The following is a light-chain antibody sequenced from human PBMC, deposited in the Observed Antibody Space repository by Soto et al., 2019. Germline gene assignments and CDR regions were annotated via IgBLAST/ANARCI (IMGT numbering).Light chain of an antibody. CDR3: QPYTTYPLT. CDR2: KAS. CDR1: QSISTW. J-gene: IGKJ4*01. Sequence: DIQRTQSPSTLSASIGDRVTITCRASQSISTWLAWYQQKPGKAPKLLIYKASSLEGGVPSRFGGSGSGTLFNITISSLHPDDFATYYCQPYTTYPLTLGGGTKVDIK. V-gene: IGKV1-5*03.